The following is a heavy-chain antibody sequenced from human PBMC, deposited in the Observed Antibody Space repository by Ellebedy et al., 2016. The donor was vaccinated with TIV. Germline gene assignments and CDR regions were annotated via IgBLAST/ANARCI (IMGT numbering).Heavy chain of an antibody. CDR1: GFTFSSYA. J-gene: IGHJ6*02. V-gene: IGHV3-30-3*01. CDR3: TRSEMILVGNGMNV. D-gene: IGHD3-22*01. Sequence: GESLKISCAASGFTFSSYAMHWFRQSPGKGLEWVAVISYDGSNKHSADSVKGRFTISRDNSKKTLYLQMNSLRVDDTAVYYCTRSEMILVGNGMNVWGQGTTVTVSS. CDR2: ISYDGSNK.